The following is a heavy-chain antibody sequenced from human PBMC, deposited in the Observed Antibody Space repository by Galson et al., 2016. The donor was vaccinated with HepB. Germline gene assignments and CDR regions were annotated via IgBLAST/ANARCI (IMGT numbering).Heavy chain of an antibody. J-gene: IGHJ4*02. D-gene: IGHD6-13*01. V-gene: IGHV3-23*01. Sequence: SLRLSCATAGFTFISSGMHWVRQAPGKGLEWVSAISITVSSTYYADSVKGRFTISRDNSKNTLYLQMNTLRSEDTAIYYCAKRIGAGGQFDYWGQGTLVTVSS. CDR3: AKRIGAGGQFDY. CDR2: ISITVSST. CDR1: GFTFISSG.